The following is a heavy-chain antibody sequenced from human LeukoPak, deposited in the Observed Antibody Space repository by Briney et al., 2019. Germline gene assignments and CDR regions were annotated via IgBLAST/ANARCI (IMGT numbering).Heavy chain of an antibody. V-gene: IGHV3-21*01. J-gene: IGHJ6*03. D-gene: IGHD3-9*01. CDR2: ISSSSSYI. Sequence: SGGSLRLSCAASGFTFSSYSMNWVRQAPGKGLEWVSSISSSSSYIYYVDSVKGRFTISRDNAKNSLYLQMNSLRAEDTAVYYCARGGDGGDYDILTGYYMDVWGKGTTVTVSS. CDR1: GFTFSSYS. CDR3: ARGGDGGDYDILTGYYMDV.